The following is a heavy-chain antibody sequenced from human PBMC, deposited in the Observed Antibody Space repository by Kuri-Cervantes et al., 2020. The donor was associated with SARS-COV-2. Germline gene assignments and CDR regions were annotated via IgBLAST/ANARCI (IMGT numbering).Heavy chain of an antibody. J-gene: IGHJ3*02. V-gene: IGHV4-30-4*01. CDR2: IYYSGST. D-gene: IGHD3-10*01. Sequence: SETLSLTCTVSGGSISSGDYYWCWIRQPPGKGLEWIGYIYYSGSTYYNPSLKRRVTISVDTSKNQFSLKLSSVTAADTAVYYCARDRMESLQWFGVVGAFDIWGQGTMVTVSS. CDR3: ARDRMESLQWFGVVGAFDI. CDR1: GGSISSGDYY.